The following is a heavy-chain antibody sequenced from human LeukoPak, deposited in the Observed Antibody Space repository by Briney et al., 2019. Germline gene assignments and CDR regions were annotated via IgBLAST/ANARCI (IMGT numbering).Heavy chain of an antibody. CDR2: INHSGST. CDR1: GGSFSGYY. Sequence: SETLSLTCAVYGGSFSGYYWSWIRQPPGKGLEWIGEINHSGSTNYNPSLKSRVTISVDTSKNQFSLKLSSVTAADTAVYYCARQPPYDAFDIWGQGTMVTVSS. J-gene: IGHJ3*02. V-gene: IGHV4-34*01. CDR3: ARQPPYDAFDI.